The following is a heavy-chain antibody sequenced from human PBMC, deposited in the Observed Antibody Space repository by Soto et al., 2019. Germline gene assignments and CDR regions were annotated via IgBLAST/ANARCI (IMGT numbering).Heavy chain of an antibody. Sequence: SEPLSLTCAVSGGSISSGGYYWSWIRQPPGKGLEWIGEINHSGSTNYNPSFKSRVTISVDKSKNNLSLRLNSVTAADTAVYYCASGNHGITGTSDYWGQGTLVTVSS. V-gene: IGHV4-39*07. CDR2: INHSGST. J-gene: IGHJ4*02. D-gene: IGHD1-7*01. CDR3: ASGNHGITGTSDY. CDR1: GGSISSGGYY.